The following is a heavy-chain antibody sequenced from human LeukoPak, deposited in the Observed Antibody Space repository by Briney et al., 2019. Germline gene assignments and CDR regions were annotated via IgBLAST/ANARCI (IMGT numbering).Heavy chain of an antibody. V-gene: IGHV1-2*02. CDR1: GYTFTGYY. D-gene: IGHD4-17*01. CDR2: INPNNGGT. CDR3: ARYSPHHTVTPLTAFDP. Sequence: ASVKVSCKASGYTFTGYYMHWVRQAPGQGLEWMGWINPNNGGTNYAQKFQGRVTMTRDTSISTAYMELSSLRSDDTAVYYFARYSPHHTVTPLTAFDPWGQGAPVTVSS. J-gene: IGHJ5*02.